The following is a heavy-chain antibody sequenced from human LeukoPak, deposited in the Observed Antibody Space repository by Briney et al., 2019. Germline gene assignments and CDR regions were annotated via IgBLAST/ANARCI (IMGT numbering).Heavy chain of an antibody. CDR1: GFTFSNYA. CDR3: AKAHSISWPYAFDS. D-gene: IGHD6-13*01. Sequence: GGSLRLSCAASGFTFSNYAMAWVRQAPGKGLEWVSAISGNGGRTYSADSVQGRFTISRDNSKNTVYLQMDNLRAEDSAMYYCAKAHSISWPYAFDSWGQGTLVTVSS. CDR2: ISGNGGRT. V-gene: IGHV3-23*01. J-gene: IGHJ4*02.